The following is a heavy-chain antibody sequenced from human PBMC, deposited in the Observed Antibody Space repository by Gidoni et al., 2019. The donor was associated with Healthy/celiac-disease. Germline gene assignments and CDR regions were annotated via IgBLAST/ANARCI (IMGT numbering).Heavy chain of an antibody. V-gene: IGHV3-21*01. J-gene: IGHJ6*02. CDR2: ISSSSSYI. Sequence: EVQLVESGGGLVKPGGSLRLSCAASGFTFSSYSMNGVRQARGKGLEWVSSISSSSSYIYYADSVKGRFTISRDNAKNSLYLQMNSLRAEDTAVYYCARDGVYGDMDVWGQGTTVTVSS. D-gene: IGHD3-10*01. CDR3: ARDGVYGDMDV. CDR1: GFTFSSYS.